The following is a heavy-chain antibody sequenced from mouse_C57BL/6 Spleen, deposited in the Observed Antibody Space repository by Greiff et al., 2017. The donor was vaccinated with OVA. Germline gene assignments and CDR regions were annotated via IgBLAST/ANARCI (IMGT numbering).Heavy chain of an antibody. CDR3: ARAHYDYDGNYFDY. Sequence: EVQLVESGGGLVKPGGSLKLSCAASGFTFSSYAMSWVRQTPEKRLEWVATISDGGSYTYYPDNVKGRFTISRDNAKNNLYLQMSHLKSEDTAMYYCARAHYDYDGNYFDYWGQGTTLTVSS. CDR1: GFTFSSYA. J-gene: IGHJ2*01. D-gene: IGHD2-4*01. V-gene: IGHV5-4*01. CDR2: ISDGGSYT.